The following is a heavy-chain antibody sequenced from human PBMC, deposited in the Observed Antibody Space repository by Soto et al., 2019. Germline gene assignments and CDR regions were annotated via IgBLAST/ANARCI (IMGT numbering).Heavy chain of an antibody. CDR2: INPNSGGT. CDR1: GYTFTGYY. J-gene: IGHJ6*02. D-gene: IGHD3-3*01. V-gene: IGHV1-2*02. Sequence: GASVKVSCKASGYTFTGYYMHWVRQAPGQGLEWMGWINPNSGGTNYAQKFQGRVTMTRDTSISTAYMELSRLRSDDTAVYYCARVGDDFWSGPYGMDVWGQGTTVTVSS. CDR3: ARVGDDFWSGPYGMDV.